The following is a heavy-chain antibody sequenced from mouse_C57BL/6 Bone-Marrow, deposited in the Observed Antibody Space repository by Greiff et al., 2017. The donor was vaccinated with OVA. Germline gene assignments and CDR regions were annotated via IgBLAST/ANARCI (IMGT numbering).Heavy chain of an antibody. CDR1: GYTFTDYN. CDR3: ARGRDYGNYGFAY. Sequence: VQLQQSGPELVKPGASVKMSCKASGYTFTDYNMHWVKQSHGKSLEWIGYINPNNGGTSYNQKFKGKATLTVNKSSSTAYMELRSLTSEDSAVYYCARGRDYGNYGFAYWGQGTLVTVSA. CDR2: INPNNGGT. J-gene: IGHJ3*01. V-gene: IGHV1-22*01. D-gene: IGHD2-1*01.